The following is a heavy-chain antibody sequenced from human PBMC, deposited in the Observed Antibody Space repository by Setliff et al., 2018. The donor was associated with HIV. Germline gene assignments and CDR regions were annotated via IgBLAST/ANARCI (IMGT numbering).Heavy chain of an antibody. J-gene: IGHJ4*02. V-gene: IGHV4-39*01. CDR3: TRRDVTTGMDS. CDR2: IFYTGST. D-gene: IGHD4-17*01. Sequence: SETLSLTCSLSGDSISDNDFYWDWIRQPPGKSLEWVGSIFYTGSTNYRPSLESRVIVSLDTSKNQFSLKLSSVTAADTAVYYCTRRDVTTGMDSWGPGILVTVSS. CDR1: GDSISDNDFY.